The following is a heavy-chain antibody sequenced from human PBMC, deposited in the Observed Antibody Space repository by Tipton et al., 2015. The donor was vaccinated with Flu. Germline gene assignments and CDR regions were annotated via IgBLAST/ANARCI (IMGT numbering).Heavy chain of an antibody. CDR2: INHSGRT. Sequence: TLSLTCAVYGRSFSGYYWSWIRQPPGKGLEWIGEINHSGRTNYNPSLKGRVTISADNSKNQFFLTLNSVTAADTAVYYCATKFANWGVWEPRDYWGQGTLVTVSS. CDR1: GRSFSGYY. J-gene: IGHJ4*02. V-gene: IGHV4-34*01. D-gene: IGHD7-27*01. CDR3: ATKFANWGVWEPRDY.